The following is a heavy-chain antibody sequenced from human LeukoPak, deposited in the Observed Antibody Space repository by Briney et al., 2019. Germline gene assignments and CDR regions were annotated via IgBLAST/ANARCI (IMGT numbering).Heavy chain of an antibody. D-gene: IGHD2-15*01. J-gene: IGHJ4*02. CDR2: INHSGST. CDR3: ARGGGRTRGYCSGGSCSNDY. V-gene: IGHV4-34*01. Sequence: GSLRLSCAASGFTFSSYAMSWVRQPPGKGLEWIGEINHSGSTNYNPSLKSRVTISVDTSKNQFSLKLSSVTAADTAVYYCARGGGRTRGYCSGGSCSNDYWGQGTLVTVSS. CDR1: GFTFSSYA.